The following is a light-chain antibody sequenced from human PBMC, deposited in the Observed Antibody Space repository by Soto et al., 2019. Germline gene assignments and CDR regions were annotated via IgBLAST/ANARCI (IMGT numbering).Light chain of an antibody. Sequence: EIVLTQSPGTLSLSPGERATLSCRASQSVSSSYLAWYQQKPGQAPRLLIYGASSRATGIPDRFSGSGSGTDFTLTINRLEPEDFAVYYCQQYGSSRSITFGQGTDWRL. V-gene: IGKV3-20*01. J-gene: IGKJ5*01. CDR3: QQYGSSRSIT. CDR1: QSVSSSY. CDR2: GAS.